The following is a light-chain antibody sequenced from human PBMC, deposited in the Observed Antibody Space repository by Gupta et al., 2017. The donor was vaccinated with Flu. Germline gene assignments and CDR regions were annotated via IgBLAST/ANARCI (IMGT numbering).Light chain of an antibody. Sequence: SKIGANYGVQWYQQHAGIAQKLVIYSDINQPSGVPDKFSRSKYGTSASLAITGLQAEDEADYYCQSCGSSQSASVFGGGPKLTVL. J-gene: IGLJ3*02. CDR2: SDI. V-gene: IGLV1-40*01. CDR1: SKIGANYG. CDR3: QSCGSSQSASV.